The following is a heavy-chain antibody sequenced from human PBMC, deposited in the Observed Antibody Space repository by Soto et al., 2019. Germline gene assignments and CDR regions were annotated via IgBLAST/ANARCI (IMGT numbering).Heavy chain of an antibody. CDR1: GYTFTSYA. CDR2: INAGNGNT. Sequence: GASVKGSCKASGYTFTSYAMHWVRQAPGQRVEWMGWINAGNGNTKYSQKFQGRVTITRDTSASTAYMELSSLRSEDTAVYYCARDPRPSSIAARINFDYWGQGTLVTVSS. V-gene: IGHV1-3*01. D-gene: IGHD6-6*01. J-gene: IGHJ4*02. CDR3: ARDPRPSSIAARINFDY.